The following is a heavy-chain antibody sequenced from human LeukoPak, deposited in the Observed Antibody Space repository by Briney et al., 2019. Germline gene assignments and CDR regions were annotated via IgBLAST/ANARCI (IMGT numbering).Heavy chain of an antibody. CDR2: IRYDGSNK. V-gene: IGHV3-30*02. D-gene: IGHD6-19*01. CDR1: GFTFSSYG. Sequence: GGSLRLSYAASGFTFSSYGMHWVRQAPGKGLEWVAFIRYDGSNKYYADSVKGRFTISRDNSKNTLYLLMTSLRVEDTAIYYCARPNRGGGWSQISAGFDIWGQGTMVTVSS. J-gene: IGHJ3*02. CDR3: ARPNRGGGWSQISAGFDI.